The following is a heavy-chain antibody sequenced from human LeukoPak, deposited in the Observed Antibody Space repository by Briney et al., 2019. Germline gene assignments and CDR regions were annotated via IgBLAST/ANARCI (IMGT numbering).Heavy chain of an antibody. CDR1: GFTFSSCA. CDR3: AKIRPMTTVKLSYYYMDV. Sequence: GGSLRLSCAASGFTFSSCAMSWVRQAPGKGLEWVSAISGSGGSTYYADSVKGRFTISRDNSKNTLYLQMNSLRAEDTAVYYCAKIRPMTTVKLSYYYMDVWGKGTTVTVSS. CDR2: ISGSGGST. V-gene: IGHV3-23*01. J-gene: IGHJ6*03. D-gene: IGHD4-17*01.